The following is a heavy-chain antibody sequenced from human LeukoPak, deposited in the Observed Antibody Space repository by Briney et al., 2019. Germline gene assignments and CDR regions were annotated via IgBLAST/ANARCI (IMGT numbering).Heavy chain of an antibody. CDR1: GFIFSNFG. CDR3: AKDFFSSNWPYYFDY. D-gene: IGHD6-13*01. Sequence: GTSLRLSCAASGFIFSNFGMHWVRQAPGKGLEWVAVIAYDGRNKYYGDAVKGRFTISRDNSKNTVHLQMSSLRAEDTAMYFCAKDFFSSNWPYYFDYWGQGTLVTVSS. J-gene: IGHJ4*02. CDR2: IAYDGRNK. V-gene: IGHV3-30*18.